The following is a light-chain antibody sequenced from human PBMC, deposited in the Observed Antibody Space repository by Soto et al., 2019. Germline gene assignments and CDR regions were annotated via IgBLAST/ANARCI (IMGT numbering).Light chain of an antibody. Sequence: LTQPASVSWSPGQSITISCTGTSSDVGSYNLVSWYQQHPGKAPKLMIYEGSKRPSGVSNRFSGSKSGNTASLTISGLQAEDEADYYCCSYAGSSTYVFGTGTKVTVL. CDR3: CSYAGSSTYV. V-gene: IGLV2-23*01. CDR2: EGS. CDR1: SSDVGSYNL. J-gene: IGLJ1*01.